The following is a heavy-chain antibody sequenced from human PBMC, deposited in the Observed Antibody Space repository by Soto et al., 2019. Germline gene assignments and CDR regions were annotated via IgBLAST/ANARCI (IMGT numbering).Heavy chain of an antibody. J-gene: IGHJ6*02. D-gene: IGHD3-3*01. CDR2: IYYSGSN. CDR3: ARQILDYYYGMDV. V-gene: IGHV4-61*05. Sequence: AETLSLTCTVSGGSISSSSYYWSWIRQPPGKGLEWIGYIYYSGSNNYNPSLKSRVTISVDTSKNQFSLKLSSVTAADTAVYYCARQILDYYYGMDVWGQGTTVTVSS. CDR1: GGSISSSSYY.